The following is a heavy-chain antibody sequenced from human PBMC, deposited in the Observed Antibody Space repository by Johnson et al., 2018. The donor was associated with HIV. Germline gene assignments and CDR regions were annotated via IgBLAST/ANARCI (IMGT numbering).Heavy chain of an antibody. Sequence: VQLVESGGGLVQPGGSLRLSCAASGFTVNRSSMNWVRLAPGKGLEWVHGRGTYYADSVKGRFIISRDNCKRTLYVQMNSLRAEDTAVFYCAKHLSTLVDAFDIWGQGTMVTVSS. CDR2: GRGT. V-gene: IGHV3-66*04. J-gene: IGHJ3*02. D-gene: IGHD3-16*01. CDR3: AKHLSTLVDAFDI. CDR1: GFTVNRSS.